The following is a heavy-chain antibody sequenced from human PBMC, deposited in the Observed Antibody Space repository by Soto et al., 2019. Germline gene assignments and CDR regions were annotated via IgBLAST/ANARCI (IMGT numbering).Heavy chain of an antibody. V-gene: IGHV3-49*03. CDR3: TRDGITGAPGAFDI. CDR2: IRSKAYGGTT. J-gene: IGHJ3*02. CDR1: GFTFGAYA. Sequence: GGSLRLSCTASGFTFGAYAMSWFRQAPGKGLEWVGFIRSKAYGGTTEYAASVKGRFTISGDDSKSIAYLQMNSMKTEDTVVYYCTRDGITGAPGAFDIWGQGTMVTVSS. D-gene: IGHD1-20*01.